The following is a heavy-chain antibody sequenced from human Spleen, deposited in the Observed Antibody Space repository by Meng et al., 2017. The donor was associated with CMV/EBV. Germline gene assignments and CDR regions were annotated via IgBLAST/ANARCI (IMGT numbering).Heavy chain of an antibody. CDR1: GFTFSNYA. D-gene: IGHD2-2*02. CDR3: ARSPDLYCSSSSCYTLSGVVYYYGMDV. J-gene: IGHJ6*02. Sequence: GESLKISCAGSGFTFSNYAMNWVRQAPGKGLEWVALISGSGGETYYADSVKGRLTISRDNSKNTVFLQASSLRVEDTAIYYCARSPDLYCSSSSCYTLSGVVYYYGMDVWGQGTTVTVSS. CDR2: ISGSGGET. V-gene: IGHV3-23*01.